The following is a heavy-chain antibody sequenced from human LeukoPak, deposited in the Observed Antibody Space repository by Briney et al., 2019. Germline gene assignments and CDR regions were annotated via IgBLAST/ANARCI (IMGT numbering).Heavy chain of an antibody. V-gene: IGHV1-46*01. D-gene: IGHD4-17*01. CDR3: ARVYGDYRGYYYYGMDV. CDR1: GYTFTSYY. CDR2: INPSGGST. J-gene: IGHJ6*02. Sequence: GASVKVSCKASGYTFTSYYMHWVRQAPGQGLEWMGIINPSGGSTSYVQKFQGRVTMTRDTSTSTVYMELSSLRSEDTAVYYCARVYGDYRGYYYYGMDVWGQGTTVTVSS.